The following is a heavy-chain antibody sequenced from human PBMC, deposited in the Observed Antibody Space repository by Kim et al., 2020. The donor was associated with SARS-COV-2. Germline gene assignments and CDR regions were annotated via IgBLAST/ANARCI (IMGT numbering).Heavy chain of an antibody. Sequence: GESLKISCTASGFTFGDYAMSWVRQAPGKGLEWVGFIRSKAYGGTTEYAASVKGRFTISRDDSKSIAYLQMNSLKTEDTAVYYCTREEQYSGYDYHYFQHWGQGTLVTVSS. CDR3: TREEQYSGYDYHYFQH. CDR1: GFTFGDYA. V-gene: IGHV3-49*04. J-gene: IGHJ1*01. D-gene: IGHD5-12*01. CDR2: IRSKAYGGTT.